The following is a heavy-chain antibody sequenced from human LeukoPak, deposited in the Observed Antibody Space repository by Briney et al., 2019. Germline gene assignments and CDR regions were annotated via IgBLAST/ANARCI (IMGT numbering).Heavy chain of an antibody. CDR1: SGSVSSGTYY. CDR2: IYYSGGT. Sequence: SETLSLTCTVSSGSVSSGTYYWSWIRQPPGKGLEWIGYIYYSGGTNYNPSLKSRVTISVDSSKNQFSLKLSSVTAADTAVYYCARDRPGPYALDIWGQGTMVTVSS. J-gene: IGHJ3*02. V-gene: IGHV4-61*01. CDR3: ARDRPGPYALDI.